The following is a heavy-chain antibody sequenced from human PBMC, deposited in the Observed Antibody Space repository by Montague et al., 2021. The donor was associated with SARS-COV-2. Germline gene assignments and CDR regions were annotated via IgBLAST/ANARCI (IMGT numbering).Heavy chain of an antibody. D-gene: IGHD2-21*01. J-gene: IGHJ4*02. CDR3: AQSKGGDCYSFFDS. Sequence: VKPTQTLTLTCIFSGFSLSTSGMCVNWIRQSPGRALEWLARIDWDDDKHYSPSLKTRLTISKDTAKNQVVLTMTNMDPEDTATFFCAQSKGGDCYSFFDSWGLGTLVTVSS. V-gene: IGHV2-70*11. CDR2: IDWDDDK. CDR1: GFSLSTSGMC.